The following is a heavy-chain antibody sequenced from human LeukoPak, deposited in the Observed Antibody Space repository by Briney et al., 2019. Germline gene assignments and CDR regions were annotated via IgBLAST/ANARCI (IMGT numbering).Heavy chain of an antibody. CDR2: IYYSGRT. V-gene: IGHV4-59*01. J-gene: IGHJ4*02. CDR1: GGSINSYY. Sequence: SETLSLTCTVSGGSINSYYWSWIRQPPGKVLEWIGYIYYSGRTNYNPSLKSRVTISVNTSKNQFSLKLSSVTAADTAVYYCARSKYGGPDYWGQGTLVTVSS. D-gene: IGHD3-10*02. CDR3: ARSKYGGPDY.